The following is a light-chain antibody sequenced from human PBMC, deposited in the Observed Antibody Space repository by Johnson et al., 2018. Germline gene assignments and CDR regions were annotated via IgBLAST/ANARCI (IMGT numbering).Light chain of an antibody. J-gene: IGLJ1*01. CDR2: ENN. CDR1: SSNIGNNY. CDR3: GTWDSSLSAGNV. Sequence: QSVLTQPPSVSAAPGQKVTISCSGSSSNIGNNYVSWYQQLPGTAAKLLIYENNKRPSGIPDRFLGSKSGTSATLGITGLQTGDEADYYCGTWDSSLSAGNVFGTGTKVTVL. V-gene: IGLV1-51*02.